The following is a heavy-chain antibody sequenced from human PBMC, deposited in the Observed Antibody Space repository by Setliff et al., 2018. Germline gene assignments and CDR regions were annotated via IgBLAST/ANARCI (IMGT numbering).Heavy chain of an antibody. Sequence: GGSLRLSCAASGFTFSSYSMNWVRQAPGKGLEWVSSISSSSSYIYYADSVKGRFTISRDNAKNSLYLQMNSLSAEDTAVYYCARGRQQLVPTSYWGQGTRVTVSS. CDR3: ARGRQQLVPTSY. CDR2: ISSSSSYI. J-gene: IGHJ4*02. D-gene: IGHD6-13*01. CDR1: GFTFSSYS. V-gene: IGHV3-21*01.